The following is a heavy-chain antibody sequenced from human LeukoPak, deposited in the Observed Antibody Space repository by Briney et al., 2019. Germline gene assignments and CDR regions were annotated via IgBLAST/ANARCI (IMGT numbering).Heavy chain of an antibody. CDR1: GFIFSSYA. CDR3: AKDLGYSYGYSFFDY. J-gene: IGHJ4*02. CDR2: ISGSGTST. Sequence: GGSLRLSCAASGFIFSSYAMSWVRQAPGKGLEWVSAISGSGTSTYYADSVKGRFTISRDNSQNTLYLQMNSLRAEDTAIYYRAKDLGYSYGYSFFDYWGQGTLVTVSS. V-gene: IGHV3-23*01. D-gene: IGHD5-18*01.